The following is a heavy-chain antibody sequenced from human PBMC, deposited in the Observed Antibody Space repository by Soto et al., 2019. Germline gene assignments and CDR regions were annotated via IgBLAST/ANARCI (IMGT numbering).Heavy chain of an antibody. CDR3: SRGLPLAADY. CDR2: INAGNFNT. CDR1: GYTFTSYA. V-gene: IGHV1-3*01. J-gene: IGHJ4*02. Sequence: ASVKVSCKASGYTFTSYAMHLVRQAPVQILELIVWINAGNFNTKYSQKFQGRFTITMYTSAITAYIELISLISEYTAVYYCSRGLPLAADYWGQGTMVTVSS.